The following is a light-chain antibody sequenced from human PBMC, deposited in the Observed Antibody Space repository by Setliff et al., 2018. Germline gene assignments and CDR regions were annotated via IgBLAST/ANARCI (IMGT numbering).Light chain of an antibody. CDR3: SSYTSRSQV. J-gene: IGLJ1*01. CDR1: SSDVGYYNY. CDR2: EVG. V-gene: IGLV2-14*01. Sequence: QSVLTQPASVSGSPGQSITISCTGTSSDVGYYNYVSWYQQHPGKAPKLMIYEVGNRLSGVSNRFSGSKSGNTASLTISGLQAEDEADYYCSSYTSRSQVFGTGTKAPS.